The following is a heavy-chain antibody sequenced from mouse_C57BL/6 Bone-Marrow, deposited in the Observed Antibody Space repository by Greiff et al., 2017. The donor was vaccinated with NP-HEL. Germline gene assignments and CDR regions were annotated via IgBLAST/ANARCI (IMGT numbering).Heavy chain of an antibody. CDR1: GYTFTDSY. J-gene: IGHJ2*01. D-gene: IGHD1-1*01. Sequence: EVQLQQSGPVLVKPGASVKMSCKASGYTFTDSYMNWVKQSHGKSLEWIGVINPYNGGTSYNQKFKGKATITADTSSNTAYLQLSSLTSEDTAVYYCAGGSSPDYWGQGTTLTVAS. V-gene: IGHV1-19*01. CDR3: AGGSSPDY. CDR2: INPYNGGT.